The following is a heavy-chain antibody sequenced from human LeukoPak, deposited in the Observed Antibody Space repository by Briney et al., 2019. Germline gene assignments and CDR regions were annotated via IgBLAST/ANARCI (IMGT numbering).Heavy chain of an antibody. D-gene: IGHD3-3*01. CDR2: ISGSGGST. Sequence: GESLRLSCAASGFTFSSYAMSWVRQAPGKGLEWVSAISGSGGSTYYADSVKGRFTISRDNSKNTLYLQMNSLRAEDTAVYYCAKGADDFWSGYYWVYFDYWGQGTLVTVSS. V-gene: IGHV3-23*01. CDR3: AKGADDFWSGYYWVYFDY. J-gene: IGHJ4*02. CDR1: GFTFSSYA.